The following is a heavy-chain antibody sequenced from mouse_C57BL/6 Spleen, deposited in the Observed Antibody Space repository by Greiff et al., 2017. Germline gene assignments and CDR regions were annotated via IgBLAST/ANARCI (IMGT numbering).Heavy chain of an antibody. CDR1: GYTFTSYW. D-gene: IGHD1-1*01. Sequence: QVQLQQPGAELVKPGASVKMSCKASGYTFTSYWITWVKQRPGQGLEWIGDIYPGSGSTNYNEKFKSKATLPVDTSSSTAYMQLSSLTSEDSAVYYCARTAFLYYGSLAYWGQGTLVTVSA. J-gene: IGHJ3*01. CDR2: IYPGSGST. CDR3: ARTAFLYYGSLAY. V-gene: IGHV1-55*01.